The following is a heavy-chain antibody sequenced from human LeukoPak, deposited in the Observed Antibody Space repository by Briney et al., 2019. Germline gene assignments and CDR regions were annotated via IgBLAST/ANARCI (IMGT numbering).Heavy chain of an antibody. J-gene: IGHJ6*03. CDR1: GFTFSSYW. D-gene: IGHD3-10*01. Sequence: GGSLRLSRAASGFTFSSYWMHWVRQAPGKGLVWVSRINTDGSSTSYADSVKGRFTISRDNAKNTLYLQMNSLRAEDTAVYYCARVVRGAYYMDVWGKGTTVTVSS. V-gene: IGHV3-74*01. CDR3: ARVVRGAYYMDV. CDR2: INTDGSST.